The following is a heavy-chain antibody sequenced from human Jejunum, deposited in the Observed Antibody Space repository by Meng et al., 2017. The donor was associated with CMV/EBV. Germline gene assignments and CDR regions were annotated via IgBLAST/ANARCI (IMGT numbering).Heavy chain of an antibody. CDR1: GGTFSTST. V-gene: IGHV1-69*08. J-gene: IGHJ5*02. D-gene: IGHD3-3*01. CDR3: ARDPHDFWSSYFFDP. CDR2: IIPILKTT. Sequence: GGTFSTSTVHWVRQAPGQGLEWMGKIIPILKTTSYSQKFQGRVSMTTDTSTSTAYMELRSLRSDDTAVYYCARDPHDFWSSYFFDPWGQGTLVTVSS.